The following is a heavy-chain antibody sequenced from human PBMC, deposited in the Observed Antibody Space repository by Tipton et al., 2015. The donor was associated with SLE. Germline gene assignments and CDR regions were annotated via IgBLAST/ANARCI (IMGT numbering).Heavy chain of an antibody. CDR2: VYNSGST. CDR1: GGSISKYY. D-gene: IGHD4-17*01. V-gene: IGHV4-59*08. CDR3: ARRDDYGDRRALDY. Sequence: TLSLTCTVSGGSISKYYWSWIRQPPGKGLEWIGYVYNSGSTNYNPSLKSRVTISVDTSKNQFSLNLSSVTAADTAVYYCARRDDYGDRRALDYWGQGTLVTVSS. J-gene: IGHJ4*02.